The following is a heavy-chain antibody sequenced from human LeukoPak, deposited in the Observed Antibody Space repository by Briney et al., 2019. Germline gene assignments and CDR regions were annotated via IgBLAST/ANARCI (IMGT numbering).Heavy chain of an antibody. CDR2: IIPIFGTA. Sequence: SVKVSCTASGGTFSSYAISWVRQAPGQGLEWMGGIIPIFGTANYAQKFQGRVTITTDESTSTAYMELSSLRSEDTAVYYCARGAYYYYYYMDVWGKGTTVTVSS. CDR3: ARGAYYYYYYMDV. CDR1: GGTFSSYA. J-gene: IGHJ6*03. V-gene: IGHV1-69*05.